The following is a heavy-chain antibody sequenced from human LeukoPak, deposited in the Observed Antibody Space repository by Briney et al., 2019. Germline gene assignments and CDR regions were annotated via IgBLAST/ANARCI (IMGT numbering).Heavy chain of an antibody. D-gene: IGHD5-12*01. CDR2: IIPIFGTA. J-gene: IGHJ6*03. V-gene: IGHV1-69*05. CDR3: ARVDSGYDLHYYYYYCMDV. CDR1: GGTFSSYA. Sequence: ASVKVSCKASGGTFSSYAISWVRQAPGQGLEWMGGIIPIFGTANYAQKLQGRVTMTTDTSTSTAYMELRSLRSDDTAVYYCARVDSGYDLHYYYYYCMDVWGKGTTVTVSS.